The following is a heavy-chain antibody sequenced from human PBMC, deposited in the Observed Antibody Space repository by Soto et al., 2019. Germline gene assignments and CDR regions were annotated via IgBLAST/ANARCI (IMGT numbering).Heavy chain of an antibody. CDR1: GFTFRTYG. CDR2: IWYDASNK. D-gene: IGHD1-26*01. Sequence: VQLVESGGGVVQPGRSLRLSCAASGFTFRTYGMYWVRQAPGKGLEWVAVIWYDASNKYYADSVKGQFTISRDNSENTLYLQMNSLRAEDRAVYYCARGRVDGGELDLWGQGTLVTVSS. J-gene: IGHJ4*02. CDR3: ARGRVDGGELDL. V-gene: IGHV3-33*01.